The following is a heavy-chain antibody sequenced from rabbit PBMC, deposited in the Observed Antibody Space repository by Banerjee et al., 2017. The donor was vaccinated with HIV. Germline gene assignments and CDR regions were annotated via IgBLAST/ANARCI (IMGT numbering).Heavy chain of an antibody. J-gene: IGHJ4*01. V-gene: IGHV1S45*01. D-gene: IGHD6-1*01. CDR2: INCVVHSA. Sequence: QEQLVESGGGLFQPGGSLALTCKASGFSLSENYAMCWVRQAPGKGLEWIGCINCVVHSAYYASWAKGRFTISKTSSTTVTLQMTSLTAADTASYFCAKNAGSYGYNLWGPGTLVTVS. CDR3: AKNAGSYGYNL. CDR1: GFSLSENYA.